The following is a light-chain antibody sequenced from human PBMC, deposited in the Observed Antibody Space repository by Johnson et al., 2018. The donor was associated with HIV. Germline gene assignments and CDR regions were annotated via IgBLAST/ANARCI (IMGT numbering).Light chain of an antibody. J-gene: IGLJ1*01. Sequence: QSVLTQPPSVSAAPGQKVTISCSGSSSNIGNNYVSWYQQLPGTAPKLLIYENNKRPSGIPDRFSGSKSGTSATLGITGLQTGDEADYYCGTWDGSLSLYVIGTGTKVTVL. CDR2: ENN. CDR1: SSNIGNNY. V-gene: IGLV1-51*02. CDR3: GTWDGSLSLYV.